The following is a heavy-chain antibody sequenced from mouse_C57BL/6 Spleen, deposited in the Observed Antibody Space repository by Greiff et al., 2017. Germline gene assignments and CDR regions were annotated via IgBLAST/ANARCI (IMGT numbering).Heavy chain of an antibody. CDR1: GYTFTSYG. CDR2: IYPRSGNT. Sequence: QVQLQQSGAELARPGASVKLSCKASGYTFTSYGISWVKQRTGQGLEWIGEIYPRSGNTYYNEKFKGKATLTADKSSSTAYMELRSLTSEDAAVYFCAREGTTVVATDYWGQGTTLTVSS. CDR3: AREGTTVVATDY. D-gene: IGHD1-1*01. J-gene: IGHJ2*01. V-gene: IGHV1-81*01.